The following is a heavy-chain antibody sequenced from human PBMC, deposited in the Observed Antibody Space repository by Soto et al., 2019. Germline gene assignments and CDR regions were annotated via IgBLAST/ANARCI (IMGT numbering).Heavy chain of an antibody. CDR2: ISSGSGDST. J-gene: IGHJ3*02. CDR3: AHPRGYGVFDAYDI. Sequence: PGRAVSISAVCSGFTVSTYARSWDRQTPVKGLEWVSAISSGSGDSTYYADSVKGRFTISRDNSMNTLFMQMNSLRTQDTAVYYCAHPRGYGVFDAYDIWGQGAMVTVSS. D-gene: IGHD4-17*01. CDR1: GFTVSTYA. V-gene: IGHV3-23*01.